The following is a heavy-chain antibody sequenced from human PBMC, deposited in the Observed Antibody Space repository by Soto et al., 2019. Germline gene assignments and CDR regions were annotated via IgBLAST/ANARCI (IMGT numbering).Heavy chain of an antibody. CDR3: ASHTGSSPEGRYYYGMDV. CDR1: GGTFSSYA. D-gene: IGHD1-26*01. V-gene: IGHV1-69*12. CDR2: IIPIFGTA. J-gene: IGHJ6*02. Sequence: QVQLVQSGAEVKKPGSSVKVSCKASGGTFSSYAISWVRQAPGQGLEWMGGIIPIFGTADYAQTFQGRVTITEDEPTSTAYMELSSLRSEDTAVYYCASHTGSSPEGRYYYGMDVWGQGTTVTVSS.